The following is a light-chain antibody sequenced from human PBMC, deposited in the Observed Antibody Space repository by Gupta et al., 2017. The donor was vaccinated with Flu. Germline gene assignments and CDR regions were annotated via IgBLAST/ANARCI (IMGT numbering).Light chain of an antibody. CDR2: GAS. CDR3: QQDNNWPRT. J-gene: IGKJ4*01. V-gene: IGKV3-15*01. Sequence: PATLSQSAGETAALCCRASQSVSSNLAWYQQKPGQAPRLLISGASTRATGIPARFSGSGSGTEFTLTISSLQSEDFGVYYCQQDNNWPRTFGGGTKLEIK. CDR1: QSVSSN.